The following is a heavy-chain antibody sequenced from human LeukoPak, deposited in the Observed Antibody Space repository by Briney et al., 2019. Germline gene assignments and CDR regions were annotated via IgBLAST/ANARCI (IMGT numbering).Heavy chain of an antibody. V-gene: IGHV3-66*01. D-gene: IGHD3-22*01. CDR1: VFTVSSNY. CDR3: ASILLTYYYDSSGFDYYFDY. CDR2: IYSGGST. J-gene: IGHJ4*02. Sequence: GGSLRLSCAPSVFTVSSNYMSWVRQAPGKGLEWVSVIYSGGSTYYADSVKGRFTISRDNSKNTLYLQMNSLRAEDTAVYYCASILLTYYYDSSGFDYYFDYWGQGTLVTVSS.